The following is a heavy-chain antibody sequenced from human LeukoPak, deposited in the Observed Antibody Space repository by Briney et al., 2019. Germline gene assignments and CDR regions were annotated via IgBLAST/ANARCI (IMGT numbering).Heavy chain of an antibody. V-gene: IGHV4-34*01. CDR2: INHSGST. J-gene: IGHJ4*02. Sequence: GSLRLSCAASGFTFSSYWMSWVRQPPGKGLEWIGEINHSGSTTYNPSLKSRVTMSVDTSKNQFSLKLNSVTAADTAVYYCASSGWYRGYWGQGTLVTVSS. CDR3: ASSGWYRGY. D-gene: IGHD6-19*01. CDR1: GFTFSSYW.